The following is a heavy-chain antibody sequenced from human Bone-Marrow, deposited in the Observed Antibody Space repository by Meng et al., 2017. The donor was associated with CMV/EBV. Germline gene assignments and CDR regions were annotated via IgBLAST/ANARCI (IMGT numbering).Heavy chain of an antibody. Sequence: CAVSGFTVSTNYMNWVRQAPGKGLEWVSLIYSGGSTYYADSVKGRFIISRDNSKNTLYLQMNSLRAEDTAIYYCARDTAAAWGWFDAWGQGTLVTVSS. V-gene: IGHV3-66*01. D-gene: IGHD6-13*01. CDR2: IYSGGST. J-gene: IGHJ5*02. CDR3: ARDTAAAWGWFDA. CDR1: GFTVSTNY.